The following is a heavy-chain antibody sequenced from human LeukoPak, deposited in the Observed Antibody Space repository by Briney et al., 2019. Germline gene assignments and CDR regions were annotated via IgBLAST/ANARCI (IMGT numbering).Heavy chain of an antibody. CDR1: GFTFSNCG. J-gene: IGHJ4*02. D-gene: IGHD5-18*01. V-gene: IGHV3-30*02. CDR2: IRYDGSNK. Sequence: GALRLSCAASGFTFSNCGMHWVRQAPGKGLEWVAFIRYDGSNKYYADSVKGRFTISRDTSKNTLYLQMNGLRAEDTAVYYCAKDLILASGYSYGLPFDYWGQGTLVTVSS. CDR3: AKDLILASGYSYGLPFDY.